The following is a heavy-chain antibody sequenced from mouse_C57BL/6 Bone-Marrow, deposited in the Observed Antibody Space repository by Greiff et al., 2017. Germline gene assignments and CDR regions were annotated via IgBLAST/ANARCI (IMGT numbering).Heavy chain of an antibody. CDR2: IYPGSGST. CDR1: GYTFTSYW. CDR3: ARRLFYAMDY. J-gene: IGHJ4*01. V-gene: IGHV1-55*01. Sequence: QVQLQQPGAELVKPGASVTMSCKASGYTFTSYWITWVKQRPGQGLEWIGDIYPGSGSTNYNEKFKRKATLTVDTSSSTAYMQLSSLTSEDAAVYYCARRLFYAMDYWGQGTSVTVSS. D-gene: IGHD6-1*01.